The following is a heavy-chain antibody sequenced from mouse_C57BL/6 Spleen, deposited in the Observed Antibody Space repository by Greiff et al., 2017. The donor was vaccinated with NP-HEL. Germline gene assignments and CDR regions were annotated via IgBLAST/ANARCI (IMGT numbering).Heavy chain of an antibody. CDR2: ISDGGSYT. Sequence: EVQLQESGGGLVKPGGSVKLSCAASGFTFSSYAMSWVRQTPEKRLEWVATISDGGSYTYYPDNVKGRFIISRDNAKNNLYMQMSHLKSEDTAMYYCARARIYYGNYPFAYWGQGTLVTVSA. J-gene: IGHJ3*01. CDR3: ARARIYYGNYPFAY. V-gene: IGHV5-4*01. D-gene: IGHD2-1*01. CDR1: GFTFSSYA.